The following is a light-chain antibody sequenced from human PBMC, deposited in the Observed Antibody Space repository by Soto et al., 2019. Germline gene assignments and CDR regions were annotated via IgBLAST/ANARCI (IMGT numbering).Light chain of an antibody. CDR1: QGINNW. CDR2: AAS. CDR3: QQGNTFPLT. Sequence: DIQMTQSPSSVSASEGDRVTITCRASQGINNWLAWYQQKPGKASKLLIYAASSLQSGVPSRFSGSGSGTDFTLTISSPQPEDFATYYCQQGNTFPLTFGGGTKVDIK. V-gene: IGKV1-12*01. J-gene: IGKJ4*01.